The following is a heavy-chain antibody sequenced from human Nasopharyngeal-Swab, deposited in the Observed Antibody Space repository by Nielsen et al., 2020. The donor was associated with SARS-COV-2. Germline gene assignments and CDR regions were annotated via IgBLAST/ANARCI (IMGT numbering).Heavy chain of an antibody. CDR2: IYSGGSI. CDR1: GFTVSSNY. J-gene: IGHJ4*02. CDR3: ARDYEY. D-gene: IGHD3-3*01. Sequence: GESLKISCAASGFTVSSNYMSWVRQAPGKGLEWVSVIYSGGSIYYADSVKGRFTISRDNSKNTLYLQMNSLRAEDTAVYYCARDYEYWGQGTLVTVSS. V-gene: IGHV3-53*01.